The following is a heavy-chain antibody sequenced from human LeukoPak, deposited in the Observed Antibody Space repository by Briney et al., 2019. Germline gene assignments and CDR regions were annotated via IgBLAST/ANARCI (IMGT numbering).Heavy chain of an antibody. V-gene: IGHV1-3*01. CDR3: ACSVTTQFQGDY. Sequence: ASVKVSCKASGYTFTSYAMHWVRQAPGQRLEWMGWINAGNGNTKYSQKFQGRVTITRDTSASTAYMELSSLRSEDTDVYYCACSVTTQFQGDYWGQGTLVTVSS. CDR2: INAGNGNT. J-gene: IGHJ4*02. D-gene: IGHD4-17*01. CDR1: GYTFTSYA.